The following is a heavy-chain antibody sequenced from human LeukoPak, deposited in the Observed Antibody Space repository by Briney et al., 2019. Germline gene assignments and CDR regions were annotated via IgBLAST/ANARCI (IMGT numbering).Heavy chain of an antibody. CDR1: GFTFSSYG. CDR2: ISSDGSDK. Sequence: PGGSLRLSCAASGFTFSSYGIHWVRQAPGKGLEWVSVISSDGSDKDYADSVKGRFIISRDNSKNTLYLQMNSLRSEDTAVYYCARGFETGPVEYFQYWGQGTLVTVSS. V-gene: IGHV3-30*12. CDR3: ARGFETGPVEYFQY. J-gene: IGHJ1*01. D-gene: IGHD1-14*01.